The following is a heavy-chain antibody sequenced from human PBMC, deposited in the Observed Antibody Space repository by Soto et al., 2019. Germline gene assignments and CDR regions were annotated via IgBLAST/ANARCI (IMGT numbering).Heavy chain of an antibody. CDR1: GYSYCNYW. V-gene: IGHV5-51*01. CDR3: ARPLRSGYMDV. J-gene: IGHJ6*03. CDR2: IYPGDSDT. Sequence: GQSLQISYKGPGYSYCNYWMSWVRQMPGKGLEWMGIIYPGDSDTRYSPSFQGQVTISADKSINTAYLQWSSLKASDTAMDFCARPLRSGYMDVWGKGTT. D-gene: IGHD3-16*01.